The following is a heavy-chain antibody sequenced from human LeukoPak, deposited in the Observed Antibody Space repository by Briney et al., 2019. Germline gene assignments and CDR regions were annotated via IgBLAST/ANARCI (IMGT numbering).Heavy chain of an antibody. V-gene: IGHV4-34*01. CDR3: ARGPPMSY. Sequence: SETLSLTCAVYGGSFSGCYWSWIRQPPGKGLERIGEINHSGSTNYNPSLKSRVTISVDTSKNQFSLKLSSVTAADTAVYYCARGPPMSYWGQGTLVTVSS. J-gene: IGHJ4*02. D-gene: IGHD3-10*02. CDR1: GGSFSGCY. CDR2: INHSGST.